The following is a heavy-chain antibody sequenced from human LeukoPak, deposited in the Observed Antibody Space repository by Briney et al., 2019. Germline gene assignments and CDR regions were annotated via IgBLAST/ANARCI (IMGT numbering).Heavy chain of an antibody. Sequence: GGSLRLSCAASGLTFRNAWMSWVRQATGKGLEWIGRIKTKGDGGTTDYAAPVKGRFTISRDDSKNTVYLQMNSLKIEDTAVYSCATPGRRWDYFDFWGRGTLVTVSP. J-gene: IGHJ4*02. CDR1: GLTFRNAW. CDR3: ATPGRRWDYFDF. V-gene: IGHV3-15*01. CDR2: IKTKGDGGTT. D-gene: IGHD5-24*01.